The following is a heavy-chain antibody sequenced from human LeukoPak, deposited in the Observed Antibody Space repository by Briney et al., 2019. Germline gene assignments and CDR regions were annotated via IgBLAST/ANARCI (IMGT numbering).Heavy chain of an antibody. Sequence: SGKVSCKASGGTFSSYAISWVRRAPGQGLEWIGGIIPIFGTANYAQKFQGRVTITADESTSTAYMELSSLRSEDTAVYYCARSKNNWNYGYYFDYWGQGTLVTVSS. J-gene: IGHJ4*02. CDR1: GGTFSSYA. D-gene: IGHD1-7*01. V-gene: IGHV1-69*13. CDR2: IIPIFGTA. CDR3: ARSKNNWNYGYYFDY.